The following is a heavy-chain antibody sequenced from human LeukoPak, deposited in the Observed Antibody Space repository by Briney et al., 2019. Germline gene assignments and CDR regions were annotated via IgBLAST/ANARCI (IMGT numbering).Heavy chain of an antibody. J-gene: IGHJ4*02. CDR1: GGTFSSYA. V-gene: IGHV1-69*13. Sequence: GASVKVSCKASGGTFSSYAISWVRQAPGQGLEWMGGIIPIFGTANYAQKFQGRVAITADESMSTAYMELSSLRSEDTAVYYCARASYFDWGRGVYFDYWGQGTLVTVSS. CDR3: ARASYFDWGRGVYFDY. CDR2: IIPIFGTA. D-gene: IGHD3-9*01.